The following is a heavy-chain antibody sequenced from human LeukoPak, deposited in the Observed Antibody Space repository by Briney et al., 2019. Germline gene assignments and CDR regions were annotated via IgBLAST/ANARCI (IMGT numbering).Heavy chain of an antibody. V-gene: IGHV3-48*02. Sequence: GGSLGLSCAASGFTFSSYSMNWVRQAPGKGLEWVSYISSSLSVIYYADSVKGRFTISRDNAKNSLFLQMNSLRDDDTAIYYCTRDQYSGHWYYAFDIWGQGTRVTVSS. CDR3: TRDQYSGHWYYAFDI. J-gene: IGHJ3*02. CDR2: ISSSLSVI. D-gene: IGHD6-19*01. CDR1: GFTFSSYS.